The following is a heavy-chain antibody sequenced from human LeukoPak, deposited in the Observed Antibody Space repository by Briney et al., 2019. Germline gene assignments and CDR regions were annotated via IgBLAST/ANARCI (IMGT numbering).Heavy chain of an antibody. V-gene: IGHV4-34*01. J-gene: IGHJ6*03. CDR3: ARDKFDWLLYGGPDYYYYMDV. Sequence: PSETLSLTCAVYGGSFSDYYWSWIRQPPGKGLEWIGEINHSGSTNYNPSLKSRVTISVDTSKNQFSLKLSSVTAADTAVYYCARDKFDWLLYGGPDYYYYMDVWGKGTTVTISS. D-gene: IGHD3-9*01. CDR2: INHSGST. CDR1: GGSFSDYY.